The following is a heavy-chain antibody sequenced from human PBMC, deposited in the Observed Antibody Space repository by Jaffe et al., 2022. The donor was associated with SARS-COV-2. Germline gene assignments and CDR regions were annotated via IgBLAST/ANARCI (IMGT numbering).Heavy chain of an antibody. CDR2: IWYDGSNK. CDR3: ARERPHTAMVKGNGMDV. D-gene: IGHD5-18*01. CDR1: GFTFSSYG. V-gene: IGHV3-33*01. Sequence: QVQLVESGGGVVQPGRSLRLSCAASGFTFSSYGMHWVRQAPGKGLEWVAVIWYDGSNKYYADSVKGRFTISRDNSKNTLYLQMNSLRAEDTAVYYCARERPHTAMVKGNGMDVWGQGTTVTVSS. J-gene: IGHJ6*02.